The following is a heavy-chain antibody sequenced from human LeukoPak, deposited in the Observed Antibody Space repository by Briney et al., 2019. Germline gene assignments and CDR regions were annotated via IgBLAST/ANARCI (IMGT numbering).Heavy chain of an antibody. J-gene: IGHJ4*02. Sequence: SETLSLTCTVSGGSISSYYWSWIRQPPGKGLEWIGYIYYSGSTNYNPSLKSRVTISVDTSKTQFSLKLSSVTAADTAVYYCARVGIGDYFDYWGQGTLVTVSS. V-gene: IGHV4-59*01. CDR3: ARVGIGDYFDY. D-gene: IGHD6-13*01. CDR1: GGSISSYY. CDR2: IYYSGST.